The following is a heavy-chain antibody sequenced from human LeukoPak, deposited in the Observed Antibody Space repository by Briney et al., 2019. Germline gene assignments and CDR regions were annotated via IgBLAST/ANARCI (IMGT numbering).Heavy chain of an antibody. V-gene: IGHV1-24*01. CDR3: ATLGYSGYGGYFDY. D-gene: IGHD5-12*01. J-gene: IGHJ4*02. CDR1: GYTLTELS. CDR2: FDPEDGET. Sequence: ASVKVSCKVSGYTLTELSMHWVRQAPGKGLEWMGGFDPEDGETIYAQEFQGRVTMTEDTSTDTAYMELSSLRSEDTAVYYCATLGYSGYGGYFDYWGQGTLVTVSS.